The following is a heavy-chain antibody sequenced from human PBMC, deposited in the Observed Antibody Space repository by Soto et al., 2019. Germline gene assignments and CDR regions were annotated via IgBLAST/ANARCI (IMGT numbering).Heavy chain of an antibody. J-gene: IGHJ4*02. CDR2: ITSSSTYI. V-gene: IGHV3-21*01. CDR1: GFTFSGYS. Sequence: GGSLRLSCAASGFTFSGYSMNWVRQAPGKGLEWVSSITSSSTYIYYADSVEGRFTISRDNAKDSLYLQMNSLRAEDTAVYYCARDQPSIAYYFDSWGQGTLVTVSS. CDR3: ARDQPSIAYYFDS. D-gene: IGHD3-3*02.